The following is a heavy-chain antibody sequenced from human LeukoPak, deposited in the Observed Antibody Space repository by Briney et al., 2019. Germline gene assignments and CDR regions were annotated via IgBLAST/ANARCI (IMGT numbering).Heavy chain of an antibody. Sequence: SETLSLTCTVSGGSISSYYWSWIRQPPGKGLEWIGYIYYSGSTNYNPSLKSRVTISVDTSKNQFSLKLSSVTAADTAVYYCARGEAGDYYGMDVWGQGTTVTVSS. J-gene: IGHJ6*02. CDR1: GGSISSYY. V-gene: IGHV4-59*01. CDR2: IYYSGST. CDR3: ARGEAGDYYGMDV. D-gene: IGHD2-21*01.